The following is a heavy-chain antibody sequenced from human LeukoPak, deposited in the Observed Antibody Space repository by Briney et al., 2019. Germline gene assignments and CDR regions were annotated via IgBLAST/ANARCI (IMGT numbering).Heavy chain of an antibody. Sequence: GASVKVSCKASGGTFSSYAISWVRQAPGQGLEWMGGIIPIFGTANYAQKFQGRVTITADESTSTAYMELSSLRSEDTAVYYCARAQTGTSFIFDPWGQGTLVTVSS. J-gene: IGHJ5*02. CDR1: GGTFSSYA. CDR2: IIPIFGTA. D-gene: IGHD1-1*01. V-gene: IGHV1-69*13. CDR3: ARAQTGTSFIFDP.